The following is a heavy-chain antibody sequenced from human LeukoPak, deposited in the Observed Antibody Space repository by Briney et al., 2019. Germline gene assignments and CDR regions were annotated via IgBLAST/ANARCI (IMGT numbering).Heavy chain of an antibody. V-gene: IGHV4-38-2*02. CDR2: ICHSGSA. Sequence: SETLSLTCAVSGYSINSGYYWGWIRQPPGKGLEWIGSICHSGSAYYNPSLKSRVTISVDTSKNQFSLNLSSVTVADTAVYYCARDTITTPDVIYAFDIWGQGTMVTVSS. CDR3: ARDTITTPDVIYAFDI. D-gene: IGHD5-24*01. CDR1: GYSINSGYY. J-gene: IGHJ3*02.